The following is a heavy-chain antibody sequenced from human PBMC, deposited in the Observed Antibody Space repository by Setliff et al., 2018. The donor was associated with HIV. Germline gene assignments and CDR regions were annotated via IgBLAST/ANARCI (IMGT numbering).Heavy chain of an antibody. CDR2: VHYSGNT. CDR1: GGSISTVTYY. Sequence: SETLSLTCTLFGGSISTVTYYWAWIRQPPGKGLERIGNVHYSGNTYYTSSLQSRVIISADTSKSQFYLRLSSVTAADTGVYYCARVRGYSSSSRDFYYHNMEVWGKGTTVTVSS. J-gene: IGHJ6*03. D-gene: IGHD6-6*01. V-gene: IGHV4-39*02. CDR3: ARVRGYSSSSRDFYYHNMEV.